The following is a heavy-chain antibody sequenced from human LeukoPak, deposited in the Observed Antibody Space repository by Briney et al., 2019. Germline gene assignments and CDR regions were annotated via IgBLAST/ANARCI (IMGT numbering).Heavy chain of an antibody. CDR1: GFTFSSYG. Sequence: PGGSLRLSCAASGFTFSSYGMSWVRQAPGKGLEWVSAISGSGGSTYYADSVKGRFTISRDNSKNTLYLQMNSLRAEDTAVYYCAKATPYYYDSSGYYFQPHFDYWGQGTLVTVSS. CDR2: ISGSGGST. D-gene: IGHD3-22*01. V-gene: IGHV3-23*01. J-gene: IGHJ4*02. CDR3: AKATPYYYDSSGYYFQPHFDY.